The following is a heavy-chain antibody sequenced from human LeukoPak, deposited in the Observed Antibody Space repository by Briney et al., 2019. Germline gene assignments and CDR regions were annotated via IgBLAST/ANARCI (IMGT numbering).Heavy chain of an antibody. CDR2: ISAYNGNT. V-gene: IGHV1-18*01. D-gene: IGHD3-16*02. J-gene: IGHJ4*02. Sequence: AASVKVSCKASGYTFTSYGISWVRQAPGQGLEWMGWISAYNGNTNYAQKLQGRVTMTTGTSTSTAYMELRSLRSDDTAVYYCARDLMNYVWGSYRDYWGQGTLVTVSS. CDR1: GYTFTSYG. CDR3: ARDLMNYVWGSYRDY.